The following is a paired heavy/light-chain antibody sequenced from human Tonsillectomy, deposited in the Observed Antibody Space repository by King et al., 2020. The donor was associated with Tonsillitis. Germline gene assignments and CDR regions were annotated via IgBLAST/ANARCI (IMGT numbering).Light chain of an antibody. J-gene: IGKJ2*01. CDR3: QQSYSTPMYT. Sequence: DIQMTQSPSSLSASVGDRVTITCRASQSINRFLNWYQQKPGKAPKLLIYAASSLQSGVPSRFSGSGSGTDFTLTISSLQPEDFATYYCQQSYSTPMYTFGQGTKLEI. V-gene: IGKV1-39*01. CDR2: AAS. CDR1: QSINRF.
Heavy chain of an antibody. CDR2: IYHSGST. V-gene: IGHV4-30-4*01. D-gene: IGHD1-26*01. Sequence: QVQLQESGPGLVKPSQTLSLTCTVSGGSISSDDYYWSWIRQPPGKGLEWIGYIYHSGSTFYNPSLKSRGNISIDTSKNQFSLKLSSLTAADTAVYYCARSVRLELSLPLDYWGQGTLVTVSS. CDR3: ARSVRLELSLPLDY. CDR1: GGSISSDDYY. J-gene: IGHJ4*02.